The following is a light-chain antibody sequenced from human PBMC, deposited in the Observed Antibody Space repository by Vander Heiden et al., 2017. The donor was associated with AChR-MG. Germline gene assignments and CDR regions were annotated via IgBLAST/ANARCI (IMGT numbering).Light chain of an antibody. CDR1: QGVSRF. CDR2: DAS. J-gene: IGKJ4*01. V-gene: IGKV3-11*01. Sequence: EIVLTQSPGTLSLSPGERATLSCRASQGVSRFLAWYQQKPGQAPRLLIYDASSRATGIPGRFSGSGSGTDFTLTISSLDPEDFAVYYCQQRSNWPPTFGGGTKVDFK. CDR3: QQRSNWPPT.